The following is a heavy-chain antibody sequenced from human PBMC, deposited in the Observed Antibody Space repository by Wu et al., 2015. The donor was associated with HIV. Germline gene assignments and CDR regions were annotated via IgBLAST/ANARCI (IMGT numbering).Heavy chain of an antibody. D-gene: IGHD2-2*01. J-gene: IGHJ3*02. CDR2: ISAYNGNT. V-gene: IGHV1-18*01. Sequence: QVQLVQSGAEVKKPGASVKVSCKASGYTFTSYGISWVRQAPGQGLEWMGWISAYNGNTNYAQKLQGRVTMTTDTSTSTAYMELRSLRSDDTAVYYCARDRYCSSTSCFKDAFDIWGQGTMVTVSS. CDR3: ARDRYCSSTSCFKDAFDI. CDR1: GYTFTSYG.